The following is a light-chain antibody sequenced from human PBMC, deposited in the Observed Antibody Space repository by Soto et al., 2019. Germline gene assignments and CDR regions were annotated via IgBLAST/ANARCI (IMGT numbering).Light chain of an antibody. CDR1: QSISSN. Sequence: AIGMTQSPSSFSASPGERATISCRASQSISSNLAWYQQTPGQAPRLLLYAASTLPTGVPSRFSGSGSGTDFTLTISSLQSEDFAAYYCQQYNSCPRTFGHGTKVEFK. J-gene: IGKJ1*01. CDR3: QQYNSCPRT. CDR2: AAS. V-gene: IGKV1-8*01.